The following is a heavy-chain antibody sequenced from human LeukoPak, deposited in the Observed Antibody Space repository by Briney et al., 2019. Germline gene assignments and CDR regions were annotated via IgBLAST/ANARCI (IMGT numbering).Heavy chain of an antibody. CDR3: ARAIIAAATMRFDP. D-gene: IGHD6-13*01. CDR1: GGTFSSYA. J-gene: IGHJ5*02. CDR2: IIPIFGTA. V-gene: IGHV1-69*05. Sequence: SVKVSCKASGGTFSSYAISWVRQAPGQGLEWMGGIIPIFGTANYAQKFQGRVTITTDESTSTAYMELRSLRSDDTAVYYCARAIIAAATMRFDPWGQGTLVTVSS.